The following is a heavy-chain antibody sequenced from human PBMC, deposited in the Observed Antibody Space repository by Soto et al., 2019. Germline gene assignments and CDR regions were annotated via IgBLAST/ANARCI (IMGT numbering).Heavy chain of an antibody. CDR3: ARASRKVRSRAQYFDY. CDR1: GYTFTGYY. J-gene: IGHJ4*02. CDR2: INPNSGGT. D-gene: IGHD3-10*01. Sequence: QVQLVQSGAEVKKPGASVKVSCKASGYTFTGYYMHWVRQAPGQGLEWMGWINPNSGGTNYAQKFQGWVTMTRDTSISTAYMELSRLRSDDTAVYYCARASRKVRSRAQYFDYWGQGTLVTVSS. V-gene: IGHV1-2*04.